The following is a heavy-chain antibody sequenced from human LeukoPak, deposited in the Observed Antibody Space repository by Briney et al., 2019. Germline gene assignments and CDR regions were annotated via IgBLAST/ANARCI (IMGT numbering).Heavy chain of an antibody. CDR3: ARGGYDFWSGYSNWFDP. Sequence: PSQTLSLTCTVSGGSISSGSYYWSWIRQPAGKGLEWIGRTYTSGSTNYNPSLKSRVTISVDTSKNQFSLKLSSVTAADTAVYYCARGGYDFWSGYSNWFDPWGQGTLVTVSS. J-gene: IGHJ5*02. CDR2: TYTSGST. V-gene: IGHV4-61*02. CDR1: GGSISSGSYY. D-gene: IGHD3-3*01.